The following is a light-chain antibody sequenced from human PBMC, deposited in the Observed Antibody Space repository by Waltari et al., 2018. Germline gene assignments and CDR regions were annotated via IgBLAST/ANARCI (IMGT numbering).Light chain of an antibody. CDR2: DAS. CDR1: QSVSSY. V-gene: IGKV3-11*01. Sequence: EIVLTQSPATLSLSPGERATLSCRASQSVSSYLAWYQQKPGQAPRLLIYDASNRATGIPSRFSGSGSGTDFTLTITSLEPEDFTVYYCQHRSDWPLTFGGGTKVEIK. CDR3: QHRSDWPLT. J-gene: IGKJ4*01.